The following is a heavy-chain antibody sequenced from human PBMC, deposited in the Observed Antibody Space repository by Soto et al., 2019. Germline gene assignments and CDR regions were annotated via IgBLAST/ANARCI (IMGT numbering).Heavy chain of an antibody. CDR3: AKAPDDFWSGYLPPYFDY. CDR2: INSDGTST. V-gene: IGHV3-74*01. CDR1: GFTFSDSW. D-gene: IGHD3-3*01. J-gene: IGHJ4*02. Sequence: PGGSLRLSCAASGFTFSDSWMHWVRQAPGKGLVWVSRINSDGTSTNYADSVKGRFTISRDNAKNTLYLQMNSLRAEDTAVYYCAKAPDDFWSGYLPPYFDYWGQGTLVTVSS.